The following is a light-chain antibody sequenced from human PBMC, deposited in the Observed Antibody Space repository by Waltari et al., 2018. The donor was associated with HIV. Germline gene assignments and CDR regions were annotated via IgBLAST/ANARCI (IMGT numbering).Light chain of an antibody. CDR1: QSISSSD. CDR2: GAS. J-gene: IGKJ4*01. CDR3: QQYGNSPLT. Sequence: EIVLTQSPGTLSLSPGERATLSCRASQSISSSDLAWYQQKPGQAPRLLIYGASSGATGIQDRFSGSGSGTDFTLTISRLEPEDFAVYYCQQYGNSPLTFGGGTKVEIK. V-gene: IGKV3-20*01.